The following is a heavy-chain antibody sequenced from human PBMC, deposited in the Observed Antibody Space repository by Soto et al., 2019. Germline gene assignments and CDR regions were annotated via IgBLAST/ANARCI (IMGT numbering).Heavy chain of an antibody. D-gene: IGHD4-4*01. Sequence: QVQLVESGGGVVQPGRSLRLSCAASGFTFSSYAMHWVRQAPGKGLEWVAVISYDGSNKYYADSVKGRFTISRDNSKNTLYMQMNSLRAEDTAVYYCARDREVYSTPRWFDPWGQGTLVTVSS. CDR2: ISYDGSNK. CDR1: GFTFSSYA. V-gene: IGHV3-30-3*01. J-gene: IGHJ5*02. CDR3: ARDREVYSTPRWFDP.